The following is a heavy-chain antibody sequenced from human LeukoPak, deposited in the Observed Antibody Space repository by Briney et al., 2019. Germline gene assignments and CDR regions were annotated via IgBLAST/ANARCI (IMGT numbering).Heavy chain of an antibody. V-gene: IGHV3-30-3*01. J-gene: IGHJ4*02. Sequence: GRSLRLSCAASGFTFSSYAMHWVRQAPGKGLEWVAVISYDGSNKYYADSVKGRFTISRDNSKNTLYLQMNSLRAEDTAVYYCARDWQLDSFDYWGQGTLVTVSS. CDR2: ISYDGSNK. CDR1: GFTFSSYA. D-gene: IGHD6-6*01. CDR3: ARDWQLDSFDY.